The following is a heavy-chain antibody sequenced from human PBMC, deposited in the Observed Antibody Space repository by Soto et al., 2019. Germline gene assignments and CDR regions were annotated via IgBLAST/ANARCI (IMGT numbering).Heavy chain of an antibody. V-gene: IGHV1-18*01. CDR3: ARDATMVRGVILHPTSTSDY. Sequence: ASVKVSCKASGYTFTSYGISWVRQAPGQGLEWMGWISAYNGNTNYAQKLQGRVTMTTDTSTSTAYMELRSLRSDDTAVYYCARDATMVRGVILHPTSTSDYWGQGTLVTVSS. CDR2: ISAYNGNT. D-gene: IGHD3-10*01. CDR1: GYTFTSYG. J-gene: IGHJ4*02.